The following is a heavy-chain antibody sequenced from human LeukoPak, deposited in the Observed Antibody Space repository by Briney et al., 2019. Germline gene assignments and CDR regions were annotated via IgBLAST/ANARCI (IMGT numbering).Heavy chain of an antibody. CDR1: GLTFSSYS. J-gene: IGHJ4*02. CDR3: AKGTDTTGRQNFDI. V-gene: IGHV3-23*01. D-gene: IGHD2-8*02. Sequence: PGGAPRLFLQGPGLTFSSYSIHLGRHAPGEGVAWVPHISSSGDATFYTDSLSGGFTISRDSAEKAVFLQMKRLRGGDSALYYCAKGTDTTGRQNFDIWGQGTLVTVSS. CDR2: ISSSGDAT.